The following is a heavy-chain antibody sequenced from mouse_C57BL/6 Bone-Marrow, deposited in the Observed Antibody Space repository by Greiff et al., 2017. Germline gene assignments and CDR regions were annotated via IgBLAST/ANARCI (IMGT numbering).Heavy chain of an antibody. J-gene: IGHJ1*03. Sequence: QVQLQQPRAELVKPGASVKISCKASGYTFTSYWITWVKQRPGQGLEWIGDIYPGCGSTNYNEKFKSKATLTVDTSSSTAYMQLSSLTAEDTAVYYCTTGEYFDVWGTGTTVTVSS. CDR2: IYPGCGST. D-gene: IGHD3-1*01. CDR3: TTGEYFDV. CDR1: GYTFTSYW. V-gene: IGHV1-55*01.